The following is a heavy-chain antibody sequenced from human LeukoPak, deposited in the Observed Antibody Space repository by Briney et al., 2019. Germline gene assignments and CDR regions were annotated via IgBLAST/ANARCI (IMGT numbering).Heavy chain of an antibody. D-gene: IGHD6-13*01. J-gene: IGHJ4*02. CDR1: GGSFSNYY. Sequence: SETLSLTCAVYGGSFSNYYWSWIRQPPGKGLEWIGEINHSGSTNYNPSLKSRLTISVDTSKKQFSLKLTSVTAADTAVYYCARAPVRVAAVGNYFDYWGQGTLVTVSS. CDR3: ARAPVRVAAVGNYFDY. CDR2: INHSGST. V-gene: IGHV4-34*01.